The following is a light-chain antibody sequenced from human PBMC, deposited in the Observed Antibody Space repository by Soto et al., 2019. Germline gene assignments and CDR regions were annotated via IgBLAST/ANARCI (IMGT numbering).Light chain of an antibody. Sequence: EIVLTQSPATLSLSPGERATLSCRASQSVGSYFAWYQQKPGQAPRLLIYDASNRATGIPARFSGSGSVTDFTLTISSLEPDDFAVYYCQQRGNWPVTFGQGTRVDIK. V-gene: IGKV3-11*01. CDR3: QQRGNWPVT. J-gene: IGKJ1*01. CDR2: DAS. CDR1: QSVGSY.